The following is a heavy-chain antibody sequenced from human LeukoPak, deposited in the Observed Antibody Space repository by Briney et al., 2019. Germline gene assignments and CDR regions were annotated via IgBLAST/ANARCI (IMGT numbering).Heavy chain of an antibody. Sequence: PSETLSLTCAVYGGSFSGCYWSWLRQPPGEGLEWIGEINHSGSTNYNPSLKSRVTISVDTSKNQFSLKLSSVTAADTAVYYCARTYGSGSQRGYFQHWGQGTLVTVSS. V-gene: IGHV4-34*01. J-gene: IGHJ1*01. CDR3: ARTYGSGSQRGYFQH. D-gene: IGHD3-10*01. CDR1: GGSFSGCY. CDR2: INHSGST.